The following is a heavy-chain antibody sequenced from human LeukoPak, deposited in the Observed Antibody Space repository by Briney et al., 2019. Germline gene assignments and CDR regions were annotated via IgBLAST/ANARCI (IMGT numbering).Heavy chain of an antibody. D-gene: IGHD6-19*01. CDR1: GYTFTSYG. V-gene: IGHV1-18*01. Sequence: ASVKVSRKASGYTFTSYGISWVRQAPGQGLEWMGWISTYNGNTHYAQKLQGRVTMTTDTSTSTAYMELRGLRSDDTAVYYCARSSLAVAGSVSDYWGQGTLVTVSS. CDR2: ISTYNGNT. CDR3: ARSSLAVAGSVSDY. J-gene: IGHJ4*02.